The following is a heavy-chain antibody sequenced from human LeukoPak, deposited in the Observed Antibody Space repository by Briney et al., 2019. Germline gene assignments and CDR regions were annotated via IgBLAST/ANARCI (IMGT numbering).Heavy chain of an antibody. CDR2: ISASGGST. D-gene: IGHD6-19*01. Sequence: GGSLRLSCAASGFTFSSSAMSWVRQVPGKGLEWVSGISASGGSTSYADSVRGRFTISRDNAKNSLYLQMNSLRAEDTAVYYCARDGYSSGWYSLVYYYYGMDVWGQGTTVTVSS. J-gene: IGHJ6*02. CDR3: ARDGYSSGWYSLVYYYYGMDV. V-gene: IGHV3-23*01. CDR1: GFTFSSSA.